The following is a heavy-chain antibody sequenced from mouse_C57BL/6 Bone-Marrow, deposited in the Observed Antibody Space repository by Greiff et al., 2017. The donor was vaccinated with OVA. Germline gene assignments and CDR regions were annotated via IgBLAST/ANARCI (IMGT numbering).Heavy chain of an antibody. CDR2: IDPETGGT. J-gene: IGHJ4*01. CDR1: GYTFTDYE. Sequence: VQLQQSGAELVRPGASVTLSCKASGYTFTDYEMHWVKQTPVHGLEWIGAIDPETGGTAYNQKFKGKAILTADTSSSTAYMELRSLTSEDSAVYDCTRGYSNYYAMDYWGQGTSVTVSS. D-gene: IGHD2-5*01. V-gene: IGHV1-15*01. CDR3: TRGYSNYYAMDY.